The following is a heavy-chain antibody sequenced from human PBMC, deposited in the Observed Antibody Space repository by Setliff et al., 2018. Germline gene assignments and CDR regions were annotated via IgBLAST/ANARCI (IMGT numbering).Heavy chain of an antibody. Sequence: SVKVSCKASGYTFTSYGISWVRQAPGQGLEWMGGIIPILGIANYAQKFQGRVTITADESTSTAYMELSSLRSEDTAVYYCARPNDSSGYYYHYWGQGTLVTVSS. J-gene: IGHJ4*02. CDR3: ARPNDSSGYYYHY. V-gene: IGHV1-69*10. CDR1: GYTFTSYG. CDR2: IIPILGIA. D-gene: IGHD3-22*01.